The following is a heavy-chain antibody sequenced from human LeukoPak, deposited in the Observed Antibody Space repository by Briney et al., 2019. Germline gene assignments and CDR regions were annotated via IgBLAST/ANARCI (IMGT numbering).Heavy chain of an antibody. CDR2: IKQDGSEK. V-gene: IGHV3-7*01. D-gene: IGHD6-13*01. CDR1: GFTFSSYW. CDR3: ARLRGYNWFDP. J-gene: IGHJ5*02. Sequence: GGSLRLSCAASGFTFSSYWMSWVRQAPGKGLEWVANIKQDGSEKYYVDSVRGRFTISRDNAKSSLYLQMNSLRAEDTAVYYCARLRGYNWFDPWGQGTLVTVSS.